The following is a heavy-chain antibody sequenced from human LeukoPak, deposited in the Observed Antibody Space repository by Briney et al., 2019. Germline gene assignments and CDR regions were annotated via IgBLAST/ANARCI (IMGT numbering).Heavy chain of an antibody. CDR3: ARESYCSSTSCPKSYYYYYYMDV. CDR1: GGSISSYY. V-gene: IGHV4-59*12. D-gene: IGHD2-2*01. Sequence: PSETLSLTCTVSGGSISSYYWSWIRQPPGKGLEWIGYIYHSGSTYYNPSLKSRVTISVDRSKNQFSLKLSSVTAADTAVYYCARESYCSSTSCPKSYYYYYYMDVWGKGTTVTVSS. J-gene: IGHJ6*03. CDR2: IYHSGST.